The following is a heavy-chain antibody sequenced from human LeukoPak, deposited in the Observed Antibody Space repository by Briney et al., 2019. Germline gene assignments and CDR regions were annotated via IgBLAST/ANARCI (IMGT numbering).Heavy chain of an antibody. CDR3: ARDISGIAVAFDY. CDR2: INSRGDST. CDR1: GFTFRSYG. Sequence: GGTLRLSCAASGFTFRSYGMSWVRQAPGKGLEWVSSINSRGDSTYYADSVKGRFTISRDNAKNSLYLQMNSLRAEDTAVYYCARDISGIAVAFDYWGQGTLVTVSS. V-gene: IGHV3-21*01. D-gene: IGHD6-19*01. J-gene: IGHJ4*02.